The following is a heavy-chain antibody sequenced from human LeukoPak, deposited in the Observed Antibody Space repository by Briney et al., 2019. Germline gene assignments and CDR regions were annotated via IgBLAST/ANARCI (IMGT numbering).Heavy chain of an antibody. Sequence: GRSLRLSCAASVYSFNFYSMNWVRRAPGEGLVWVSYINSISNTIYYADAVKGRFTISTDNAKNSVYLQMNSLRDEDTAVYYCVRDRLYAFDYWGQGTLVAVSS. CDR1: VYSFNFYS. CDR3: VRDRLYAFDY. CDR2: INSISNTI. J-gene: IGHJ4*02. D-gene: IGHD2-8*01. V-gene: IGHV3-48*02.